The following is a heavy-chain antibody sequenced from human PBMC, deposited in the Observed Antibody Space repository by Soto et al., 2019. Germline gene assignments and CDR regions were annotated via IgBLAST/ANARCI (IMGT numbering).Heavy chain of an antibody. CDR1: GGTFSSYA. Sequence: SVKVSCKASGGTFSSYAISWVRQAPGQGLEWMGGIIPIFGTANYAQKFQGRVTITADESTSTAYMELSSLRSEDTAVYYCAGRVTGTTWGPYYYYGMDVWGQGTTVTVSS. J-gene: IGHJ6*02. CDR3: AGRVTGTTWGPYYYYGMDV. CDR2: IIPIFGTA. V-gene: IGHV1-69*13. D-gene: IGHD1-20*01.